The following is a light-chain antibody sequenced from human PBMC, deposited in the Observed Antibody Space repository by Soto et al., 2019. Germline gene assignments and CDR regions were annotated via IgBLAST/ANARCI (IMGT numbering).Light chain of an antibody. V-gene: IGKV3-15*01. J-gene: IGKJ1*01. Sequence: EIVMTQSPATLSVSPGERATLSCRASQTVNSNLAWYQQKPGQAPRLIIYGASTRATGIPARFSGSGSGTEFTLTISSLHSEDFAVYYCQKYNNWPRTFGQGTKVEIK. CDR2: GAS. CDR1: QTVNSN. CDR3: QKYNNWPRT.